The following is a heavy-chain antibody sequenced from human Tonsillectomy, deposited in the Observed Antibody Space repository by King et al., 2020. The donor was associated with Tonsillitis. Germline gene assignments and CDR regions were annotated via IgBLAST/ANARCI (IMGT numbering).Heavy chain of an antibody. CDR3: ARDRNYYDSSGWYPFDY. V-gene: IGHV4-4*07. CDR2: IYTSGST. D-gene: IGHD3-22*01. CDR1: GDSISSYY. Sequence: QLQESGPGLVKPSETLSLTCTVSGDSISSYYWSWIRQPAGKGLEWIGRIYTSGSTNYNPSLKSRVTMSLDTSKNQFSLKLSSVTAADTAVYYCARDRNYYDSSGWYPFDYWGQGTLVTVSS. J-gene: IGHJ4*02.